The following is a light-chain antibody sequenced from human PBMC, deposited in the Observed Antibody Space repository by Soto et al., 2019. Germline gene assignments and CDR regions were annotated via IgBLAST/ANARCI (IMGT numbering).Light chain of an antibody. CDR1: QSISDT. Sequence: EIVITQSPATLSVSPGGRATLSCRASQSISDTLAWYQQKPGQAPRLLIHGASTRATGIPARFSGSGSGTEFALTISSLQSEDFAVYYCQQYNNWPPITFGQGTRLEIK. CDR2: GAS. J-gene: IGKJ5*01. V-gene: IGKV3-15*01. CDR3: QQYNNWPPIT.